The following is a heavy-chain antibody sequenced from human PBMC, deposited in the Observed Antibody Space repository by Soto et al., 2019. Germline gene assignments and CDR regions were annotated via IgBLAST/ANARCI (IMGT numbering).Heavy chain of an antibody. CDR2: IYHSGST. D-gene: IGHD1-26*01. J-gene: IGHJ4*02. CDR3: ARGSYTGSFPPHFDY. CDR1: GGSISSSNW. V-gene: IGHV4-4*02. Sequence: SETLSLTCAVSGGSISSSNWWSWVRQPPGKGLEWIGEIYHSGSTNYNPSLKSRVTISVDKSKNQFSLKLRSVTAADTAVYYCARGSYTGSFPPHFDYWGQGTLVTVSS.